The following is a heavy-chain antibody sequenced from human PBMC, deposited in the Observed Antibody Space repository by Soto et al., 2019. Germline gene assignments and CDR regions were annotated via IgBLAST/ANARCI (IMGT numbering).Heavy chain of an antibody. CDR3: ARSIAVAGALGY. D-gene: IGHD6-19*01. J-gene: IGHJ4*02. Sequence: QVQIVQSGAEVKKPGASVKVSCKASGYTFTSYAMHWVRQAPGQRLEWMGWINAVNGNTKYSQKFQGRVTITRDTSASTAYMELSSLRSEDTAVYYCARSIAVAGALGYWGQGTLVTVSS. CDR1: GYTFTSYA. CDR2: INAVNGNT. V-gene: IGHV1-3*01.